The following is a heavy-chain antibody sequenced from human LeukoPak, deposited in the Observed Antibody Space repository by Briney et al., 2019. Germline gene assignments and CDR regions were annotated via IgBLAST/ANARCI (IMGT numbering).Heavy chain of an antibody. CDR1: GFTFSSYA. D-gene: IGHD7-27*01. J-gene: IGHJ4*02. CDR2: ISGSGDTT. V-gene: IGHV3-23*01. CDR3: AKDLNWGGDY. Sequence: GGSLRLSCAASGFTFSSYAMAWVRQPPGKGLEWVSTISGSGDTTYYADSMEGRFTISRDSSKNTLYLQMNSLRAEDTALYYCAKDLNWGGDYWGQGALVTVSS.